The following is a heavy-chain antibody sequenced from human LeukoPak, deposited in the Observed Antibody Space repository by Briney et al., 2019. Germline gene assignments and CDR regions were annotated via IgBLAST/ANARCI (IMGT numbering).Heavy chain of an antibody. D-gene: IGHD3-16*01. J-gene: IGHJ3*02. CDR3: ARDHHDSRAFDI. CDR2: IYYSGST. CDR1: GFTFSSYA. Sequence: LRLSCAASGFTFSSYAMSWVRQHPGKGLEWIGYIYYSGSTYYNPSLKSRVTISVDTSKNQFSLKLSSVTAADTAVYYCARDHHDSRAFDIWGQGTMVTVSS. V-gene: IGHV4-31*02.